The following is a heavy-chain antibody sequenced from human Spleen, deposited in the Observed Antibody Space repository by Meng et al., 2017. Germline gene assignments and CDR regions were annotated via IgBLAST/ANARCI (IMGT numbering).Heavy chain of an antibody. J-gene: IGHJ4*02. D-gene: IGHD5-18*01. Sequence: KVSCKGSGYSFTSFWIGWVRQMPGKGLEWMGIIHPSDSDTRYSPSFQGQVTISADKSISTAYLQWSSLKASDTAMYYCARHLYSYGPFDYWGQGTLVTVSS. V-gene: IGHV5-51*01. CDR1: GYSFTSFW. CDR2: IHPSDSDT. CDR3: ARHLYSYGPFDY.